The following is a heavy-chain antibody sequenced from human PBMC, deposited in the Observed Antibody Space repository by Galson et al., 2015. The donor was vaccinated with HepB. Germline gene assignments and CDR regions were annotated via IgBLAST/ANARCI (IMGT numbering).Heavy chain of an antibody. CDR2: ISSSSSYI. V-gene: IGHV3-21*01. CDR1: GFTFSSYS. CDR3: ARVGSSSSWYNYYYYYYMDV. Sequence: SLRLSCAASGFTFSSYSMNWVRQAPGKGLEWVSSISSSSSYIYYADSVKGRFTISRDNAKNSLYLQMNSLRAEDTAVYYCARVGSSSSWYNYYYYYYMDVWGKGTTVTVSS. J-gene: IGHJ6*03. D-gene: IGHD6-13*01.